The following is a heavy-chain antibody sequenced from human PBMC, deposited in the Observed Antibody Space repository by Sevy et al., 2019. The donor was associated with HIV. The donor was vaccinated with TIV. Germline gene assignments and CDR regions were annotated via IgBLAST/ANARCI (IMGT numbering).Heavy chain of an antibody. Sequence: GGSRRLSCVASGFTFGTYGMDWVRQAPGKGLEWVAVIWYDGSNKYYGDSVKGRFTISRDNSKNTLYLQLNSLRAEDTAVYYCARGSLYSSGWSESLDYWGQGTLVTVSS. CDR3: ARGSLYSSGWSESLDY. CDR1: GFTFGTYG. J-gene: IGHJ4*02. CDR2: IWYDGSNK. V-gene: IGHV3-33*01. D-gene: IGHD6-19*01.